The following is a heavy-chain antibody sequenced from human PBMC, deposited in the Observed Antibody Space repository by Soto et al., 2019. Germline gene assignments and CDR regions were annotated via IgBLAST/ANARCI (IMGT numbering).Heavy chain of an antibody. D-gene: IGHD3-10*01. CDR2: ISAYNGNT. CDR1: GYTFPSYG. V-gene: IGHV1-18*01. CDR3: ATDSPRTKLLWLGQSHPAYQY. Sequence: ASVKVSCRASGYTFPSYGISWVRQPPGKGLEWMGWISAYNGNTNYAQKLQGRVTMTTDTSTSTAYMELRSLRSDDKAVYYCATDSPRTKLLWLGQSHPAYQYWGQGTLVTVSS. J-gene: IGHJ4*02.